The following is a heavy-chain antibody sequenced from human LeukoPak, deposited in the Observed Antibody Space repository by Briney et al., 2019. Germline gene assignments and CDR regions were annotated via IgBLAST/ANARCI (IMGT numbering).Heavy chain of an antibody. V-gene: IGHV4-34*01. Sequence: SETLSLTCAVYGGSFSGYYWSWIRQPPGKGLEWIGGINHSGSTNYNPSLKSRVTISVDTSKNQFSLKLSSVTAADTAVYYCARGRGIAAATDYWGQGTLVTVSS. CDR2: INHSGST. D-gene: IGHD6-13*01. CDR3: ARGRGIAAATDY. J-gene: IGHJ4*02. CDR1: GGSFSGYY.